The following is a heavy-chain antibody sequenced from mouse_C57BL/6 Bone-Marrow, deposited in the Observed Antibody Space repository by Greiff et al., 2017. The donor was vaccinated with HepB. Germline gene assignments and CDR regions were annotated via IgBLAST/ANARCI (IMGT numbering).Heavy chain of an antibody. V-gene: IGHV1-82*01. CDR2: IYPGDGDT. Sequence: QVQLKESGPELVKPGASVKISCKASGYAFSSSWMNWVKQRPGKGLEWIGRIYPGDGDTNYNGKFKGKATLTADKSSSTAYMQLSSLTSEDSAVYFCARRSDYDGRYFDVWGTGTTVTVSS. D-gene: IGHD2-4*01. CDR1: GYAFSSSW. J-gene: IGHJ1*03. CDR3: ARRSDYDGRYFDV.